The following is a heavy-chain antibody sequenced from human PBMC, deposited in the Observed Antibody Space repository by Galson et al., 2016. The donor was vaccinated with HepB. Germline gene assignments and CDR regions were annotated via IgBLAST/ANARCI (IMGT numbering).Heavy chain of an antibody. V-gene: IGHV3-30*03. Sequence: SLRLSCAASGFTFSSYGMHWVRQAPGKGLEWVAVISYDGSNEYYADSVKGRFTISRDNSKNTLYLQMNGLRAEDTAVYYCATRTSRLTNWYFDLWGRGTLVTVSS. CDR3: ATRTSRLTNWYFDL. J-gene: IGHJ2*01. CDR2: ISYDGSNE. CDR1: GFTFSSYG. D-gene: IGHD2-2*01.